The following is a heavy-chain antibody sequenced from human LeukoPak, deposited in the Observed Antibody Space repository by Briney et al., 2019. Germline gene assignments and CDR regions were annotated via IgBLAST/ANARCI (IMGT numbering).Heavy chain of an antibody. CDR2: ISSSSSYI. CDR3: ARDDYSNYFDY. CDR1: GFTFSSYS. J-gene: IGHJ4*02. V-gene: IGHV3-21*01. Sequence: GGSLRLSCAASGFTFSSYSMNWVRQAPGKGLEWVSSISSSSSYIYYADSVKGRFTISRDNAKNSLDLQMNSLRAEYTAVYYCARDDYSNYFDYWGQGTLVTVSS. D-gene: IGHD4-11*01.